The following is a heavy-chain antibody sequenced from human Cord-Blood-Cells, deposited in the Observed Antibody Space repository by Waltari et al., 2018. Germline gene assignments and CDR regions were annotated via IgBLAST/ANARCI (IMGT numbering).Heavy chain of an antibody. Sequence: QVQLVESGGGVVQPGRSLRLSCAASEFTFSSYGMNGVRKAPGKGLEWVAVISYDGSNKYYADSVKGRFTISRDNSKNTLYLQMNSLRAEDTAVYYCAKGITMIVVVTPFDYWGQGTLVTVSS. CDR3: AKGITMIVVVTPFDY. D-gene: IGHD3-22*01. CDR2: ISYDGSNK. V-gene: IGHV3-30*18. J-gene: IGHJ4*02. CDR1: EFTFSSYG.